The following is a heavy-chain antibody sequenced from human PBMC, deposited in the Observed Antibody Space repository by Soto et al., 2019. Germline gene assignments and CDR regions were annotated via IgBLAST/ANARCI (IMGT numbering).Heavy chain of an antibody. Sequence: QVQLVQSGPEVKKPGASVTVSCQASGYTFTSYGICWVRQAPGQGPEWMGWISANSSTTKFAQKFQGRVTMTTDTSTSTAYMEVRSLRSDDTAVYYCARSPPFVVVIKRHGYMDVWGKGTTVTVSS. CDR3: ARSPPFVVVIKRHGYMDV. CDR2: ISANSSTT. CDR1: GYTFTSYG. J-gene: IGHJ6*03. D-gene: IGHD3-3*01. V-gene: IGHV1-18*01.